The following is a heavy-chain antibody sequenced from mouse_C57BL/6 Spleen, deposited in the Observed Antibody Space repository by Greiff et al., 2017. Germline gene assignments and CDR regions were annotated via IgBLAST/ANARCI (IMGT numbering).Heavy chain of an antibody. CDR2: IDPSDSYT. CDR3: ASRDYGYDGGNY. CDR1: GYTFTSYW. D-gene: IGHD2-2*01. Sequence: QVQLQQSGAELVRPGTSVKLSCKASGYTFTSYWMHWVKQRPGQGLEWIGVIDPSDSYTNYNQKFKGKATLTVDTSSSTAYMQLSSLTSEDSAVYYCASRDYGYDGGNYWGQGTTLTVSS. J-gene: IGHJ2*01. V-gene: IGHV1-59*01.